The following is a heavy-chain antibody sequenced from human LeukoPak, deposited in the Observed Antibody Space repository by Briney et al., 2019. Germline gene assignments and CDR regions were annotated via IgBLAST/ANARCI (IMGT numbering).Heavy chain of an antibody. CDR3: AREVWFGEGPGNLGYYYYMDV. D-gene: IGHD3-10*01. CDR1: GDSVSSNSAA. CDR2: TYYRSKWYN. Sequence: SQTLSLTCAISGDSVSSNSAAWNWIRQSPSRGLEWLGRTYYRSKWYNDSAVSVKSRITINPDTSKNQFSLQLNSVTPEDTAVYYCAREVWFGEGPGNLGYYYYMDVWGKGTTVTISS. J-gene: IGHJ6*03. V-gene: IGHV6-1*01.